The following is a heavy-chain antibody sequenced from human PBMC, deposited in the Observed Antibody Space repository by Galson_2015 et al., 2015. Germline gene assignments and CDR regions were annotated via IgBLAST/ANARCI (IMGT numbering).Heavy chain of an antibody. Sequence: SLRLSCAASGFTFSSYWMSWVRQAPGKGLEWVANIKQDGSEKYYVDSVKGRFTISRDNAKNSLYLQMNSLRAEDTAVYYCARDRFVVVPAANWYFELWGRGTLVTVSS. D-gene: IGHD2-2*01. CDR1: GFTFSSYW. CDR3: ARDRFVVVPAANWYFEL. CDR2: IKQDGSEK. J-gene: IGHJ2*01. V-gene: IGHV3-7*03.